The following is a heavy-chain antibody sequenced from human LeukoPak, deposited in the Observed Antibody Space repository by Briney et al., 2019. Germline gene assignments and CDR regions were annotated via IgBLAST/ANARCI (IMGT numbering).Heavy chain of an antibody. CDR3: AKVVVPAAIPYYFDY. CDR2: ISGSGGST. V-gene: IGHV3-23*01. CDR1: GFTFSSYA. D-gene: IGHD2-2*02. J-gene: IGHJ4*02. Sequence: GGSPRLSCAASGFTFSSYAMSWVRQAPGKGLEWVSAISGSGGSTYYADSVKGRFTISRDNSKNTLYLQMNSLRAEDTAVYYCAKVVVPAAIPYYFDYWGQGTLVTVSS.